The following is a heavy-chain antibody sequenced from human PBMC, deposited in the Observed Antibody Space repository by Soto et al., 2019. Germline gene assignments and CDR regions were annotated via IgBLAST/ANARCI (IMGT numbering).Heavy chain of an antibody. CDR2: INTRGGST. CDR1: GYTLSSYY. CDR3: ATSGSYSFGPLGLVSFDI. J-gene: IGHJ3*02. D-gene: IGHD1-26*01. V-gene: IGHV1-46*01. Sequence: ASVKVSCKASGYTLSSYYMHWVGQAPGQGLEWMGIINTRGGSTTYAQKFQGRVTMTRDTSTSTVYMELSSLTSEDTAVYYCATSGSYSFGPLGLVSFDIWGQ.